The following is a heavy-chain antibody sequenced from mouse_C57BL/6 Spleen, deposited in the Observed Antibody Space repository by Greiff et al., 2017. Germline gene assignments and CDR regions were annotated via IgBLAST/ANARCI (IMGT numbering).Heavy chain of an antibody. V-gene: IGHV14-4*01. Sequence: EVQLQESGAELVRPGASVKLSCTASGFNIKDDYMHWVKQRPEQGLEWIGWIDPENGDTEYASKFQGKATITADTSSNTAYLQLSSLTSEDTAVYYCLIYGNPDYWGQGTTLTVSS. J-gene: IGHJ2*01. D-gene: IGHD2-1*01. CDR1: GFNIKDDY. CDR3: LIYGNPDY. CDR2: IDPENGDT.